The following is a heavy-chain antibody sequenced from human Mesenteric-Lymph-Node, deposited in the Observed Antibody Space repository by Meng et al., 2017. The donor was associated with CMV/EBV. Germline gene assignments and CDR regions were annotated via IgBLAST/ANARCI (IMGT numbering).Heavy chain of an antibody. CDR1: GFTFSSHW. CDR2: IEGDGSYT. CDR3: ARDAASCDGGGCYSAYYFDY. D-gene: IGHD2-15*01. V-gene: IGHV3-74*01. Sequence: GESLKISCAVSGFTFSSHWMHWVRQAPGKGLVWVSRIEGDGSYTNDADSVKGRGTISRDNAKSTLFLEMNSLSVEDTAVSYCARDAASCDGGGCYSAYYFDYWGQGALVTVSS. J-gene: IGHJ4*02.